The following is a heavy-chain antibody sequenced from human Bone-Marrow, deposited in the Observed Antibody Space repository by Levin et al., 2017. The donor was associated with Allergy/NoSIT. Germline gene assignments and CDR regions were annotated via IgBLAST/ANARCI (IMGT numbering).Heavy chain of an antibody. CDR2: ISGSGGNT. V-gene: IGHV3-23*01. J-gene: IGHJ2*01. CDR3: AKESRFDFWSGYSNWYFDL. Sequence: QPGGSLRLSCAASGFTFSTYAMSWVRQSPGRGLEWVSAISGSGGNTYYADSVKGRFTISRGNSEDTMYLQMNSLTAEDTAVYYCAKESRFDFWSGYSNWYFDLWGRGSLVTVSS. CDR1: GFTFSTYA. D-gene: IGHD3-3*01.